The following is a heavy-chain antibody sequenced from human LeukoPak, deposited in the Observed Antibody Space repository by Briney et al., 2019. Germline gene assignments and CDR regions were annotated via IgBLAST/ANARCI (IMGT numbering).Heavy chain of an antibody. CDR3: GGRRV. Sequence: PGGSLRLSCTASGFNFRSAWMSWARQAPGKGLEWVGRVRSKSDAGTMDYAAHVEGRFTISRDDSKNMVFLDMNSLKSEDTGVYYCGGRRVWGNGTVVTVCS. CDR2: VRSKSDAGTM. D-gene: IGHD3-16*01. V-gene: IGHV3-15*01. J-gene: IGHJ6*04. CDR1: GFNFRSAW.